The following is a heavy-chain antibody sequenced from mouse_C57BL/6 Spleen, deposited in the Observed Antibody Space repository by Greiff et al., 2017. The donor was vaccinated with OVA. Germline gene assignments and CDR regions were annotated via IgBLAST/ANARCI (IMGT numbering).Heavy chain of an antibody. CDR2: IDPSDSYT. CDR3: ASTVVATDYAMDY. J-gene: IGHJ4*01. D-gene: IGHD1-1*01. Sequence: QVQLQQPGAELVMPGASVKLSCKASGYTFTSYWMHWVKQRPGQGLEWIREIDPSDSYTNYNQKFKGKSTLTVDKSSSTAYMQLSSLTSEDSAVYYCASTVVATDYAMDYWGQGTSVTVSS. CDR1: GYTFTSYW. V-gene: IGHV1-69*01.